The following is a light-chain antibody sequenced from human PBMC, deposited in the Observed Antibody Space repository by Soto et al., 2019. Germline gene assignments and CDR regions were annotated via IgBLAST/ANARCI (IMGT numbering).Light chain of an antibody. CDR2: EVS. CDR1: SSDVGRYNY. V-gene: IGLV2-14*01. J-gene: IGLJ1*01. CDR3: RSHGGSKPFYV. Sequence: QSVLAQPASVSGSPGQSITVSCTGTSSDVGRYNYVSWYQQHPGKAPKLIIHEVSNRPSGVSNRFSASKSGNTASLTISGLHAPEDAEYPCRSHGGSKPFYVFGSGTKVTVL.